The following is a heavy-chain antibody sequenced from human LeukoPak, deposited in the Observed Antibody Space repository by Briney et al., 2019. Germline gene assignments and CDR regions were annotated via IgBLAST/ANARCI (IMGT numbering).Heavy chain of an antibody. V-gene: IGHV4-61*02. CDR2: IQTSGSA. CDR1: GGSVSSGSYY. CDR3: ARDPGDYNHDWYFDL. J-gene: IGHJ2*01. D-gene: IGHD4-17*01. Sequence: PSEALSLTCTVSGGSVSSGSYYWIWIRQPAGKGLEWIGRIQTSGSADYNPSLKSRVTMSVDTSKNQFSLRLRSVTAADTAVYYCARDPGDYNHDWYFDLWGRGTLVTVSS.